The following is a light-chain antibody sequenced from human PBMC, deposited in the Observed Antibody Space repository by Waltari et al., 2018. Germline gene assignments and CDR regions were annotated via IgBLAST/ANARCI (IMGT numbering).Light chain of an antibody. V-gene: IGKV3-15*01. CDR3: QQYNDWWT. CDR1: QSVRSN. J-gene: IGKJ1*01. CDR2: GAS. Sequence: EVVMTQSPSTLSVSPGERATRSCRASQSVRSNLAWFQQKPGQAPRLLIYGASTRATKIPVRFSGSGSGTEFTLTISRLQSEDFAVYYCQQYNDWWTFGQGTKVEIK.